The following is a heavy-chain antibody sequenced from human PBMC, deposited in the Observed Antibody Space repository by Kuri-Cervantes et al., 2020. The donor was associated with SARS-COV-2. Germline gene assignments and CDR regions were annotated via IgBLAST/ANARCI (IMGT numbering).Heavy chain of an antibody. Sequence: GESLKISCAASGFTFSSYSMNWVRQAPGKGLEWVSSISSSSSYIYYADSVKGRFTISRDNAKNSLYLQMNSLRAEDTAVYYCARGPTAGRLRYFDWFSSGPSNYYGMDVWGQGTTVTVSS. CDR1: GFTFSSYS. CDR3: ARGPTAGRLRYFDWFSSGPSNYYGMDV. V-gene: IGHV3-21*01. D-gene: IGHD3-9*01. J-gene: IGHJ6*02. CDR2: ISSSSSYI.